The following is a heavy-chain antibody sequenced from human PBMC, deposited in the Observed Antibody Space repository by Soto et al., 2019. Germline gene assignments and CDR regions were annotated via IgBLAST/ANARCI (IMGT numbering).Heavy chain of an antibody. CDR1: GGSSSGYY. J-gene: IGHJ6*02. CDR2: INHSGST. V-gene: IGHV4-34*01. Sequence: SETLSLTCAVYGGSSSGYYWSWIRQPPGKGLEWIGEINHSGSTNYNPSLKSRVTISVDTSKNQFSLKLSSVTAADTAVYYCARGRGYYYGSGVALGYYYYGMDVWGQGTTVTVSS. D-gene: IGHD3-10*01. CDR3: ARGRGYYYGSGVALGYYYYGMDV.